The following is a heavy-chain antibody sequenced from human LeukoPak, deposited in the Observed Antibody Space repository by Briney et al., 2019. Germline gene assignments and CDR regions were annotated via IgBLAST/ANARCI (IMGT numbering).Heavy chain of an antibody. CDR1: GGSISNYS. CDR3: ARGRWLQLPDY. Sequence: PSETLSLTCTVSGGSISNYSWSWIRQPPGKGLEWIGYIYYSGSTDYNPSLKSRVTISIDTSKNQFSLKLSSVTAADTAVYYCARGRWLQLPDYWGQGTLVTVSS. J-gene: IGHJ4*02. D-gene: IGHD5-24*01. CDR2: IYYSGST. V-gene: IGHV4-59*08.